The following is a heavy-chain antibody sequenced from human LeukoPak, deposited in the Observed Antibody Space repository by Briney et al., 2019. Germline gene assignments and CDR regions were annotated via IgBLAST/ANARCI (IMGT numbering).Heavy chain of an antibody. D-gene: IGHD3-22*01. Sequence: GGSLRLSCAASGFTVSSNYMSWVRQAPGRGLEWVSAIYSGGSTYYADSVKGRFIISRDNSKNTVYLEVNSLRAEDTAVYYCARDTRYSSGYYFDAFDIWGQGTMVTVSS. CDR3: ARDTRYSSGYYFDAFDI. V-gene: IGHV3-53*01. CDR2: IYSGGST. J-gene: IGHJ3*02. CDR1: GFTVSSNY.